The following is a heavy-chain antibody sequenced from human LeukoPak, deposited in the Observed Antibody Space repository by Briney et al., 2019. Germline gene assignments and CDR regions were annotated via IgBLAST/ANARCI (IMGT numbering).Heavy chain of an antibody. V-gene: IGHV3-48*04. CDR2: ISSSGRTI. CDR3: ARSYYSDSSGYVYS. J-gene: IGHJ4*02. Sequence: GGSLRLSCAASGFTFSSYAMHWVRQAPGKGLEWVSYISSSGRTIYYADSVKGRFTISRDNTKNTLYLQMNGLRADDSAVYYCARSYYSDSSGYVYSWGQGTLVTVSS. CDR1: GFTFSSYA. D-gene: IGHD3-22*01.